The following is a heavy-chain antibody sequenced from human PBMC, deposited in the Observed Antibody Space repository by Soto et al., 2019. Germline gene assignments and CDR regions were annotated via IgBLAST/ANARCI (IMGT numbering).Heavy chain of an antibody. CDR3: SRRSSSNWYFDL. CDR2: IYSSGST. Sequence: QVQLQESGPGLVKPSETLSLTCTVSTGSITSDYWSWTRQPPGKGLEWIGYIYSSGSTSYNPSLKSRVTISVDTSKNQFSLKLTSVTAADTAVYYCSRRSSSNWYFDLWGRGTLITVSS. V-gene: IGHV4-59*01. CDR1: TGSITSDY. J-gene: IGHJ2*01.